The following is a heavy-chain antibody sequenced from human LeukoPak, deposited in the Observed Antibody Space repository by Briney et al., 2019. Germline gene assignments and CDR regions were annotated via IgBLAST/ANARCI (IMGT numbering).Heavy chain of an antibody. D-gene: IGHD2-15*01. CDR2: TYYRSKWYS. V-gene: IGHV6-1*01. CDR3: ARVALGSCTDSACYSRTFDI. J-gene: IGHJ3*02. CDR1: GDSVSGSSIA. Sequence: SQTLSLTCAISGDSVSGSSIAWTWIRQSPSRGLEWLGRTYYRSKWYSDSALSLKGRISINPDTSKNQFSLQLTSVTPEDSAVYYCARVALGSCTDSACYSRTFDIWGQGTMVTVSS.